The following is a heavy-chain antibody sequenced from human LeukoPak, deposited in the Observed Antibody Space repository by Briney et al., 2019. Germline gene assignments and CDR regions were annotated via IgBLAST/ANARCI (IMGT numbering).Heavy chain of an antibody. J-gene: IGHJ5*02. D-gene: IGHD6-13*01. Sequence: ASVKVSCKASGYTFTSYGISWVRQAPGQGLEWMGWISAYNGNTNYAQKLQGRVTMTTDTSTSTAYVELRSLRSDDTAVYYCARDRGAAAGKNWFDPWGQGTLVTVSS. V-gene: IGHV1-18*01. CDR1: GYTFTSYG. CDR2: ISAYNGNT. CDR3: ARDRGAAAGKNWFDP.